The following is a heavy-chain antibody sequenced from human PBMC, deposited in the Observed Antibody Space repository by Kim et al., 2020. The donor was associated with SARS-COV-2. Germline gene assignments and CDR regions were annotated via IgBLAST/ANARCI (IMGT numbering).Heavy chain of an antibody. V-gene: IGHV4-34*01. CDR1: GGSFSGYY. J-gene: IGHJ4*02. Sequence: SETLSLTCAVYGGSFSGYYWSWIRQPPGKGLEWIGEINHSGSTNYNPSLKSRVTISVDTSKNQFSLKLSSVTAADTAVYYCARVRHFCYFDYWGQGTLVT. CDR2: INHSGST. CDR3: ARVRHFCYFDY. D-gene: IGHD3-3*01.